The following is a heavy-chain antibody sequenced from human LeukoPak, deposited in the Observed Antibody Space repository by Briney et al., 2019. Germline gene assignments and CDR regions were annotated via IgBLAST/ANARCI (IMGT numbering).Heavy chain of an antibody. Sequence: PGGSLRLSCAASGFTFSIYWMHWVRQAPGKGLVWVSRINSDGSSTNYADSVKGRFTISRDNAKNTLYLQMNSLRAEDTAVYYCAAEYYDYVWGSYRYTPTDYWGQGTLVTVSS. CDR2: INSDGSST. CDR1: GFTFSIYW. D-gene: IGHD3-16*02. CDR3: AAEYYDYVWGSYRYTPTDY. J-gene: IGHJ4*02. V-gene: IGHV3-74*01.